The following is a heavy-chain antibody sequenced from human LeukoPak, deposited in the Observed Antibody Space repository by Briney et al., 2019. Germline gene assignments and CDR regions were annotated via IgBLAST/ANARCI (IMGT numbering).Heavy chain of an antibody. J-gene: IGHJ4*02. V-gene: IGHV4-59*08. CDR3: ARHRDYYDSSGYHWSFDY. D-gene: IGHD3-22*01. Sequence: PSETLSLTCAVYGGSFSGYYWSWIRQPPGKGLEWIGYIYYSGTTNYNPSLKSRVTISVDTSKNQFSLKLSSVTAADTAVYYCARHRDYYDSSGYHWSFDYWGQGTLVTVSS. CDR2: IYYSGTT. CDR1: GGSFSGYY.